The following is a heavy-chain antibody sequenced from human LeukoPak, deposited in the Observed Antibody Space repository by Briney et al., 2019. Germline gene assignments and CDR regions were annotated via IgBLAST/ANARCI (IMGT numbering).Heavy chain of an antibody. CDR2: INDDGSDT. Sequence: GGSLRLSCAVSGFTFKLYWMHWVRQAPGKGPVWVSRINDDGSDTTYADSVKGRFTISRDDAKNMLFLQMNSLRAEDTAVYYCVRGGPSTWSWGQGTLVTISS. D-gene: IGHD2-15*01. CDR3: VRGGPSTWS. V-gene: IGHV3-74*01. CDR1: GFTFKLYW. J-gene: IGHJ5*02.